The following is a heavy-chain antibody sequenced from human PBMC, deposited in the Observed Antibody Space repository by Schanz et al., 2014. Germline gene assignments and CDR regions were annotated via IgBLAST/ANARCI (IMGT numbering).Heavy chain of an antibody. J-gene: IGHJ4*02. Sequence: QVQLVQSGAEVKKPGASVRVSCKASGYTFTTYAMSWVRQAPGQGLEWMGWISVYNHNKEYDQKFQGRVTMTTDTSTSTVYMELTDLRSDDTAVYYCARGIGGYGANNYFDYWGQGTLVTVSS. D-gene: IGHD5-12*01. CDR3: ARGIGGYGANNYFDY. V-gene: IGHV1-18*01. CDR2: ISVYNHNK. CDR1: GYTFTTYA.